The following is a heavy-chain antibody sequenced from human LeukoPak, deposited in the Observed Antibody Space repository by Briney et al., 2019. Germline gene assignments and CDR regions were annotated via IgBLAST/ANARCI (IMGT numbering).Heavy chain of an antibody. J-gene: IGHJ4*02. CDR2: ISGSGST. V-gene: IGHV3-23*01. CDR1: GFTFSSYA. Sequence: PGGSLRLSCAASGFTFSSYAMSWVRQAPGKGLEWVSAISGSGSTYYADSVKGRFTISRDNSKNTLYLQMNSLRAEDTAVYYCARTRYSSSFDDYWGQGTLVTVPS. CDR3: ARTRYSSSFDDY. D-gene: IGHD6-13*01.